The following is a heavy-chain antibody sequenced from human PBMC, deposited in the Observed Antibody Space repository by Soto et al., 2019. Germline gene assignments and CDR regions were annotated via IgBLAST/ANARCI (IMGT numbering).Heavy chain of an antibody. CDR3: EAALYCGYDGIDY. J-gene: IGHJ4*02. D-gene: IGHD5-12*01. CDR1: GFSFTNSA. CDR2: IVVGSGDT. V-gene: IGHV1-58*01. Sequence: GASVKVSCKTSGFSFTNSAVQWVRQARGQHLEWIGRIVVGSGDTDYAQEFQERATITRDMSTSTVNMELSSLRSDDTAVYYCEAALYCGYDGIDYWGQGTQVTVSS.